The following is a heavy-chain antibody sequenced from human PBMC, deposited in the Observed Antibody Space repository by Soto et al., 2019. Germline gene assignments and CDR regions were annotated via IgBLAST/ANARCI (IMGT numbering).Heavy chain of an antibody. CDR2: IIPIFGTA. CDR1: GYPFSSFG. J-gene: IGHJ5*02. V-gene: IGHV1-69*13. CDR3: ARGHDILTGYYLNWFDP. D-gene: IGHD3-9*01. Sequence: SVKVSCQASGYPFSSFGISWVRQAPGQGLEWMGGIIPIFGTANYAQKFQGRVTITADESTSTAYMELSSLRSEDTAVYYCARGHDILTGYYLNWFDPWGQGTLVTVSS.